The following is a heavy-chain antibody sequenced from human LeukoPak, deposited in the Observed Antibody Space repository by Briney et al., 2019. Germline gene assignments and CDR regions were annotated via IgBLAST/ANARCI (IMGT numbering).Heavy chain of an antibody. V-gene: IGHV3-21*01. CDR3: ARARRDEHYMGSYLDC. CDR1: KFSFSSYS. Sequence: PGGSLGLSCAASKFSFSSYSINWVRQAPGKGLEWVSSISSGGDTMYYADSVQGRFTISRDNAKNSLYLQMNSLRAEDTAVYYCARARRDEHYMGSYLDCWGQGALVTVSS. J-gene: IGHJ4*02. CDR2: ISSGGDTM. D-gene: IGHD5-24*01.